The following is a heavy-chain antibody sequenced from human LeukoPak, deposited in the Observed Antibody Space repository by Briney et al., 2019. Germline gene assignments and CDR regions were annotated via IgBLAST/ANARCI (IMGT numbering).Heavy chain of an antibody. J-gene: IGHJ4*02. Sequence: GGSLRLSCAASGFTFSSYAMSWVRQAPGKGLEWVSAISNNGGYTYYADFVQGRFTISRDNSKSTLCLQMNSLRAEDTAVYYCAKQLGYCSDGSCYFPYWGQGTLVTVSS. CDR1: GFTFSSYA. V-gene: IGHV3-23*01. CDR3: AKQLGYCSDGSCYFPY. D-gene: IGHD2-15*01. CDR2: ISNNGGYT.